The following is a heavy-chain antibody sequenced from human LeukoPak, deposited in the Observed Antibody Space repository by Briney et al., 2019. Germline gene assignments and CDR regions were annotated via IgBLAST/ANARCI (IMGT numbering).Heavy chain of an antibody. Sequence: ASVKVSCKASGYTFTDYYMHWVRQAPGQGLEWMGWINPNSGGTNFAQKFQGRVAMTRDTSISTAYLELGSLRSDVTAVYFCARARWQLVPYFDSWGQGTLVTVSS. D-gene: IGHD6-6*01. CDR2: INPNSGGT. V-gene: IGHV1-2*02. J-gene: IGHJ4*02. CDR1: GYTFTDYY. CDR3: ARARWQLVPYFDS.